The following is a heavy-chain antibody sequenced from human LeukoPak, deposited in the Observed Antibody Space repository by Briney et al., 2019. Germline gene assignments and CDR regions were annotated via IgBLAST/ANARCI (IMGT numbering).Heavy chain of an antibody. V-gene: IGHV3-21*01. CDR2: ISSSSSYI. Sequence: GGSLRLSCAASGFTFSSYWMHWVRQAPGKGLEWVSSISSSSSYIYYADSVKGRFTISRDNAKNSLYLQMNSLRAEDTAVYYCARVYMTVAGTIGPAFDIWGQGTMVTVSS. D-gene: IGHD6-19*01. CDR1: GFTFSSYW. CDR3: ARVYMTVAGTIGPAFDI. J-gene: IGHJ3*02.